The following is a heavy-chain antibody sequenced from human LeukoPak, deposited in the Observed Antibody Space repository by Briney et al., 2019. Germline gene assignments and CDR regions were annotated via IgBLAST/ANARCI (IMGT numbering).Heavy chain of an antibody. Sequence: SETLSLTCTVSGGSISSYYWSWIRQPPGKGLEWIGYIYYSGSTNHNPSLKSRVTISVDTSKNQFSLKLSSVTAADTAVYYCARAGYSYGHRVYFFDYWGQGTLVTVSS. CDR2: IYYSGST. CDR1: GGSISSYY. CDR3: ARAGYSYGHRVYFFDY. D-gene: IGHD5-18*01. J-gene: IGHJ4*02. V-gene: IGHV4-59*12.